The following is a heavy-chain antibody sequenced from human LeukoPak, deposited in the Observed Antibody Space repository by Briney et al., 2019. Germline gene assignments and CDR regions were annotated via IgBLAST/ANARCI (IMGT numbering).Heavy chain of an antibody. V-gene: IGHV3-33*01. Sequence: PGRSLRLSCAASGFTFSSYGMHWVRPAPGKGLEWVAVILNDGSQEKYADSVKGRFTISRDNSKNTLFLQMNSLRAEDTAVYYCARDDALGDNALDIWGQGTMVTVSS. CDR3: ARDDALGDNALDI. D-gene: IGHD3-16*01. CDR1: GFTFSSYG. CDR2: ILNDGSQE. J-gene: IGHJ3*02.